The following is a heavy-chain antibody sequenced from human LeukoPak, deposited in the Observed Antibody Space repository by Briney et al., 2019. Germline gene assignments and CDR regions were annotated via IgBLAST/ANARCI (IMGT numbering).Heavy chain of an antibody. Sequence: GGSLRLSCAASEFTFDDYGMSWVRQAPVKGLEWVSGINWNGDITAYADSVKGRFTISRDNARNSLYLQMNSLRAEDTAVYYCARDRDWNSGFDYWGQGTLVTVSS. CDR2: INWNGDIT. CDR3: ARDRDWNSGFDY. D-gene: IGHD1-7*01. J-gene: IGHJ4*02. V-gene: IGHV3-20*04. CDR1: EFTFDDYG.